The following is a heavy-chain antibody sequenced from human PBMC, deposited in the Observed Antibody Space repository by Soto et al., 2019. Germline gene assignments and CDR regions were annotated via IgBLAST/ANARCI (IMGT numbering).Heavy chain of an antibody. V-gene: IGHV3-15*01. D-gene: IGHD3-22*01. CDR2: IRSKTSSETR. Sequence: ESGGGVVQPGRSLRLSCAASGFTFSSYGMHWVRQAPGKGLEWVGRIRSKTSSETREYAAPVKGRFTISRDDSKNMLYLEMNSLKIEDTGVYYCTTDGFTGIVGIWGQGTMVTVSS. J-gene: IGHJ3*02. CDR1: GFTFSSYG. CDR3: TTDGFTGIVGI.